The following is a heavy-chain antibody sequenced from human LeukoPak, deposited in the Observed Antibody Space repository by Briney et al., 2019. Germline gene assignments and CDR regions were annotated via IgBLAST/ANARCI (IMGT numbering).Heavy chain of an antibody. CDR1: GGSLSDYY. Sequence: SETLSLTCAVYGGSLSDYYWGWVRQPPGKALEWIGNIFYTGSTYYSPSLKSRVTISLDTSRNQFSLRLNSVTAADTAVYYCAKSNGYGLIDIWGQGTMVTVSS. D-gene: IGHD3-10*01. V-gene: IGHV4-34*12. J-gene: IGHJ3*02. CDR3: AKSNGYGLIDI. CDR2: IFYTGST.